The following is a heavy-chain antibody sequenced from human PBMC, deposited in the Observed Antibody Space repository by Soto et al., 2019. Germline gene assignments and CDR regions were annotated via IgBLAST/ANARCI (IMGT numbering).Heavy chain of an antibody. CDR3: AAERVANPAL. J-gene: IGHJ4*02. Sequence: QVQLVQSGAEVKKPGSSVKVSCKASGGTFSSYAISWVRQAPGQGLEWVGGIIPIFGTANYAQKFQGSVTITADESTSAAYMELSSMRSEDTDVYYCAAERVANPALWGQGTLVTVSS. V-gene: IGHV1-69*01. CDR2: IIPIFGTA. CDR1: GGTFSSYA.